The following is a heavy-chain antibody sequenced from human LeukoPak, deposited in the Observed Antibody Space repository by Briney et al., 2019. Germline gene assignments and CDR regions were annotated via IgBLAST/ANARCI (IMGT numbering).Heavy chain of an antibody. Sequence: GSLRLSCAASGFTFSSYSMNWVRQAPGKGLEWVSYISSSSSTIYYADSVKGRFTISRDNAKNSLYLQMNSLRAEDTAVYYCARDRRTTMIVVGPRGFDPWGQGTLVTASS. CDR1: GFTFSSYS. CDR3: ARDRRTTMIVVGPRGFDP. J-gene: IGHJ5*02. D-gene: IGHD3-22*01. CDR2: ISSSSSTI. V-gene: IGHV3-48*04.